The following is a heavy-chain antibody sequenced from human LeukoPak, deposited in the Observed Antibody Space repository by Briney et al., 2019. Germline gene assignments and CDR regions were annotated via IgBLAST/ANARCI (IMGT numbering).Heavy chain of an antibody. J-gene: IGHJ4*02. CDR2: VHLSGAS. D-gene: IGHD1-26*01. Sequence: PSETLSLTCAVSGGSILSTNWWSWVRQPPGKGLEWIGEVHLSGASNYNPSLKSRVSMSIDKSRNHLPLELTSVTAADTAIYYCARESGAFSPFGFWGQGTLVTVSS. CDR3: ARESGAFSPFGF. CDR1: GGSILSTNW. V-gene: IGHV4-4*02.